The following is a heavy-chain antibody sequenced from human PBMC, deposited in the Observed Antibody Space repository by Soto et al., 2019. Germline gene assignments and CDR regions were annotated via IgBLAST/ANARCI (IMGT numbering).Heavy chain of an antibody. Sequence: SETLSLTCTVSGGSISSYYWSWIRQPPGKGLEWIGYIYYSGSTNYNPSLKSRVTISVDTSKDQFSLKLSSVTAADTAVYYCARRWGPTFDFWGQGTLVTVSS. CDR2: IYYSGST. CDR3: ARRWGPTFDF. CDR1: GGSISSYY. D-gene: IGHD1-26*01. V-gene: IGHV4-59*01. J-gene: IGHJ4*02.